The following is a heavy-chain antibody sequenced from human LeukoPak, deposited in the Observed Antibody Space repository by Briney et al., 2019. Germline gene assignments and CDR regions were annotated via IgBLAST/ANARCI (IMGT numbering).Heavy chain of an antibody. Sequence: ASVKVSCKASGGTLSSYAISWVRQAPGQGLEWMGGIIPIFGTANYAQKFQGRVTITADESTSTAYMELSSLRSEDTAVYYCASLPLRRRDAFDIWGQGTMVTVSS. J-gene: IGHJ3*02. CDR2: IIPIFGTA. CDR1: GGTLSSYA. V-gene: IGHV1-69*01. CDR3: ASLPLRRRDAFDI.